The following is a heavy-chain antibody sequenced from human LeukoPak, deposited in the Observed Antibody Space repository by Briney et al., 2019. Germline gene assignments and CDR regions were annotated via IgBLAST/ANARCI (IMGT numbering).Heavy chain of an antibody. V-gene: IGHV3-30*04. D-gene: IGHD6-19*01. CDR2: ISYDGSNK. J-gene: IGHJ5*02. CDR3: ARDLGGWHTNINWFDP. CDR1: GFTFSSYA. Sequence: PGGSLRLSCAASGFTFSSYAMHWVRQAPGKGLEWVAVISYDGSNKYYADSVKGRFTISRDNSKNTLYLQMNSLRAEDTALYYCARDLGGWHTNINWFDPWGQGTLVTVSS.